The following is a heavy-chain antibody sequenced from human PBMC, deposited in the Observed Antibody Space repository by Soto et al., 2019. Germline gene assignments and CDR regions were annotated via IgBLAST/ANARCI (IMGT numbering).Heavy chain of an antibody. CDR1: GYSFTNYW. Sequence: GESLKISCKGSGYSFTNYWIGWVRQMPGKGLEWMGIIYPGDSDTRYSPSFQGQVTISADKSISTAYLQWSSLKASDTAMYYCARLPYYYDSSGGGFYYYYGMDVWGQGTTVTSP. V-gene: IGHV5-51*01. CDR2: IYPGDSDT. D-gene: IGHD3-22*01. J-gene: IGHJ6*02. CDR3: ARLPYYYDSSGGGFYYYYGMDV.